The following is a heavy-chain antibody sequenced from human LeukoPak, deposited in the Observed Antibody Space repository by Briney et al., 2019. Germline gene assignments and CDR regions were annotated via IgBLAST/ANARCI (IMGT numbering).Heavy chain of an antibody. V-gene: IGHV4-38-2*02. J-gene: IGHJ6*03. CDR3: ARMFPAAYPDYYYYMDV. CDR1: GYSISSGYY. Sequence: SETLSLTCTVSGYSISSGYYWGWIRQPPGKGLEWIGSIYHSGSTYHNPSLKSRVTISIDKSKNHFSLKLSSATAADTAVYYCARMFPAAYPDYYYYMDVWGKGTTVTVSS. CDR2: IYHSGST. D-gene: IGHD2-2*01.